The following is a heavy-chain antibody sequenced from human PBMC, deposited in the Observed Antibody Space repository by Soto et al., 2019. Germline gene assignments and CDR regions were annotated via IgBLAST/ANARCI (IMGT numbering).Heavy chain of an antibody. D-gene: IGHD6-25*01. V-gene: IGHV3-11*01. J-gene: IGHJ4*02. CDR3: VSQRQGSRRKYYFHF. CDR1: GFNFSDFC. Sequence: QVQLVESGGALVKPGGSLRLSCAASGFNFSDFCISWIRQAPGKGLEWVSFISATGETTYYAESVKGRFTISRDNAQKSLDLQMNSLRDEDTAMYYCVSQRQGSRRKYYFHFWGQGTLVTVSS. CDR2: ISATGETT.